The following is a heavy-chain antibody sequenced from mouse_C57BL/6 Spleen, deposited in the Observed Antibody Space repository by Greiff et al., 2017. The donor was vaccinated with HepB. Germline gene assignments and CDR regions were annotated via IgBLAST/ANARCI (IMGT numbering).Heavy chain of an antibody. J-gene: IGHJ1*03. D-gene: IGHD1-2*01. Sequence: EVQVVESGGGLVKPGGSLKLSCAASGFTFSDYGMHWVRQAPEKGLEWVAYISSGSSTIYYADTVKGRFTISRDNAKNTLFLQMTSLRSEDTAMYYCARRELRRGYFDVWGTGTTVTVSS. CDR1: GFTFSDYG. CDR2: ISSGSSTI. CDR3: ARRELRRGYFDV. V-gene: IGHV5-17*01.